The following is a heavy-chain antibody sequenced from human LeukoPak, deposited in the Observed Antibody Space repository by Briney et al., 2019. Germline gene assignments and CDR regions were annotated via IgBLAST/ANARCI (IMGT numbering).Heavy chain of an antibody. CDR3: ARSLPYSSWYLLSHY. Sequence: GGSLRLSCAASGFTFNNAWMNWVRQAPGKGLEWVAVIWYDGSNKYYADSVKGRFTISRDNSKNTLYLQMNSLRAEDTAVYYCARSLPYSSWYLLSHYWGQGTLVTVSS. J-gene: IGHJ4*02. V-gene: IGHV3-33*08. CDR2: IWYDGSNK. CDR1: GFTFNNAW. D-gene: IGHD6-13*01.